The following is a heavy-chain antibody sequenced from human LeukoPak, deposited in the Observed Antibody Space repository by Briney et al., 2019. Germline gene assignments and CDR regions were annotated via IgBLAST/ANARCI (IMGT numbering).Heavy chain of an antibody. J-gene: IGHJ4*02. D-gene: IGHD1-26*01. Sequence: GGSLRLSCSASGFTFSTYWMAWVRQAPGKGLEWVANIKQDGSQKNYVDSVRGRFIISRDNDKNLLYLQMNSLRAEDTAVYHCARDVGGNLDYWGQGTLVTVSS. CDR3: ARDVGGNLDY. CDR1: GFTFSTYW. CDR2: IKQDGSQK. V-gene: IGHV3-7*05.